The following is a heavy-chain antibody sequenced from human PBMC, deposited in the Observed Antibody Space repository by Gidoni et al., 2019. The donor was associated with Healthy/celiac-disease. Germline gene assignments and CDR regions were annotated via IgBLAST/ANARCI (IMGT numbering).Heavy chain of an antibody. CDR1: GYSISSGYY. Sequence: QVQLQESGPGLVKPSETLSLTCTVSGYSISSGYYWGWIRQPPGKGLEWIGSIYHSGSTYYNPSLKSRVTISVDTSKNQFSLKLSSVTAADTAVYYCARDYYDSSGLIYYYYYGMDVWGQGTTVTVSS. D-gene: IGHD3-22*01. CDR3: ARDYYDSSGLIYYYYYGMDV. J-gene: IGHJ6*02. CDR2: IYHSGST. V-gene: IGHV4-38-2*02.